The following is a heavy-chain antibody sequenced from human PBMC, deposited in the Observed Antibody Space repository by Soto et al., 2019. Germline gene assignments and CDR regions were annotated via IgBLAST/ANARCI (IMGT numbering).Heavy chain of an antibody. J-gene: IGHJ6*02. CDR1: GFTFSDYY. Sequence: PGGPLRLSCAASGFTFSDYYMSWIRQAPGKGLEWVSYISSSGSTIYYADSVKGRFTISRDNAKNSLYLQMNSLRAEDTAVYYCARAGGGAYCSSTSCQSIYYGMDVWGQGTTVTVS. V-gene: IGHV3-11*01. CDR2: ISSSGSTI. CDR3: ARAGGGAYCSSTSCQSIYYGMDV. D-gene: IGHD2-2*01.